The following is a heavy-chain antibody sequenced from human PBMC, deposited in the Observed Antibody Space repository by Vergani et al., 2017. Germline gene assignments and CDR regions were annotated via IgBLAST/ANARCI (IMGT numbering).Heavy chain of an antibody. CDR3: AKGSVVPAAINYYYGMDV. J-gene: IGHJ6*02. D-gene: IGHD2-2*01. CDR2: IIPIFGTA. Sequence: QVQLVQSGAEVKKPGSSVKVSCKASGGTFSSYAISWVRQAPGQGLEWMGGIIPIFGTANYAQKFQGRVTITADESTSTAYMELSSLRSEDTAVYYCAKGSVVPAAINYYYGMDVWGQGTTVTVSS. V-gene: IGHV1-69*01. CDR1: GGTFSSYA.